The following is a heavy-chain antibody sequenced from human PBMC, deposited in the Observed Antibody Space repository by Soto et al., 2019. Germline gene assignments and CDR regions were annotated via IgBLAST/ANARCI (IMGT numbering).Heavy chain of an antibody. CDR2: VSYDGRT. Sequence: QVQLQESGPGLVKPSQTLSLTCTVSGASISSDGDYFWSWIRQPPGKGLESVGYVSYDGRTYYNPSLKSRMSISIDTSQNQFSLKLSSVTAADTAVYYCARGVYGVAVLYWGQGTLVTVSS. CDR3: ARGVYGVAVLY. V-gene: IGHV4-30-4*01. CDR1: GASISSDGDYF. D-gene: IGHD4-17*01. J-gene: IGHJ4*02.